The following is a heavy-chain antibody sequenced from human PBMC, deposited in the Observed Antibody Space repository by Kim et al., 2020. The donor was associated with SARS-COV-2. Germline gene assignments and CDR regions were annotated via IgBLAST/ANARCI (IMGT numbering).Heavy chain of an antibody. Sequence: CNEDTGKGRFTIPRDNSKNPLYLQMNSLRAKDTAVYYCAKGDGYSYGLDYWGQGTLVTVSS. D-gene: IGHD5-18*01. CDR3: AKGDGYSYGLDY. J-gene: IGHJ4*02. V-gene: IGHV3-23*01.